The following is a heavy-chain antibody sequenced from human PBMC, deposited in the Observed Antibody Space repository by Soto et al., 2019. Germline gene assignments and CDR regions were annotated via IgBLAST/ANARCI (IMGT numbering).Heavy chain of an antibody. Sequence: GGSLRLSCAASGFTFSTYWMHWVRQAPGKGLVWVSQINTDGRTTGYADSVKGRFTISRDNADNTLYLQMNSLRAEDTAVYYCANFGLSKSAVVGPAWGQGTLVTVSS. D-gene: IGHD2-15*01. CDR2: INTDGRTT. V-gene: IGHV3-74*01. J-gene: IGHJ5*02. CDR1: GFTFSTYW. CDR3: ANFGLSKSAVVGPA.